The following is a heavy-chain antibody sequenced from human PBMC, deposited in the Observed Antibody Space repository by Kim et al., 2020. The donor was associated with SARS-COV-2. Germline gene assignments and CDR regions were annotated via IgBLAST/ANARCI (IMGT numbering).Heavy chain of an antibody. V-gene: IGHV5-51*01. J-gene: IGHJ4*02. CDR1: GYSFTSYW. Sequence: GESLKISCKGSGYSFTSYWIGWVRQMPGEGLEWMGIIYPGDSDTRYSPSFQGQVTISADKSISTAYLQWSSLKASDTAMYYCARRGGQWLVHASHHYYFDYWGQGTLVTVSS. D-gene: IGHD6-19*01. CDR2: IYPGDSDT. CDR3: ARRGGQWLVHASHHYYFDY.